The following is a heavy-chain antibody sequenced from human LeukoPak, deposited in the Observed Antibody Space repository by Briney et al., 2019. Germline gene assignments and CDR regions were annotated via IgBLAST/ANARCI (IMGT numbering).Heavy chain of an antibody. CDR1: GFTLTELS. V-gene: IGHV1-24*01. Sequence: GASVKVSCKVSGFTLTELSMHWVRQAPGKGLEWMGGFDPEDGETIYAQKFQGRVTMTEDTSTDTAYMELSRLRDEETVVYYCAIRGVLIQLDYWGQGTLVTVSS. J-gene: IGHJ4*02. CDR3: AIRGVLIQLDY. CDR2: FDPEDGET. D-gene: IGHD2-8*02.